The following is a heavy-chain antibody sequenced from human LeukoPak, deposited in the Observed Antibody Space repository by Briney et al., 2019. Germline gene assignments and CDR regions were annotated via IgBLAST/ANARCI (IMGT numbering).Heavy chain of an antibody. Sequence: GGSLRLSCAASGFTFVDYGMSWVRQAPGKGLEWVSAISGSGGSTYYADSVKGRFTISRDNSKNTLYLQMNSLRAEDTAVYYCAKTGEGHVVPAAFFDYWGQGTLVTVSS. CDR3: AKTGEGHVVPAAFFDY. D-gene: IGHD2-2*01. CDR1: GFTFVDYG. J-gene: IGHJ4*02. V-gene: IGHV3-23*01. CDR2: ISGSGGST.